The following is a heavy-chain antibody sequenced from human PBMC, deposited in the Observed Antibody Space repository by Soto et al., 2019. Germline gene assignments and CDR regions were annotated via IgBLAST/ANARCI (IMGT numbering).Heavy chain of an antibody. CDR3: ARGGGSCYEY. CDR1: GGSFSGYY. V-gene: IGHV4-34*01. CDR2: INHSGST. J-gene: IGHJ4*02. D-gene: IGHD2-15*01. Sequence: SDTLYLTCAVYGGSFSGYYWSWILQPPGKGLEWIGEINHSGSTNYNPSLKSRVTISVETSKNQFSLKLSSVTAADTAVYYCARGGGSCYEYWGKGTLVTVSS.